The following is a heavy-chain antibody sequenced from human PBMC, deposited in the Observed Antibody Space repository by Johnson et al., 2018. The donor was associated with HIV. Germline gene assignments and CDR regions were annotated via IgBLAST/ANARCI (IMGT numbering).Heavy chain of an antibody. Sequence: QVQLVESGGGVVQPGRSLRLSCTASGFTFSTYAMHWVRRAPGKGLEWVAFISYDGNNKYYADSVTGRFTFSRDTSKNTLYLQMNSLRAEDTAVSFCAKVRSGYTEIDAFDIWGQGTMVTVSS. CDR1: GFTFSTYA. J-gene: IGHJ3*02. D-gene: IGHD3-22*01. CDR2: ISYDGNNK. CDR3: AKVRSGYTEIDAFDI. V-gene: IGHV3-30*18.